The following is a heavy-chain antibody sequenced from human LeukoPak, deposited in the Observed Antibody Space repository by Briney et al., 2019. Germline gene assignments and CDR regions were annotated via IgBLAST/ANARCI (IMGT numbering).Heavy chain of an antibody. CDR1: GGSVSSGSYY. CDR2: IYYSGST. D-gene: IGHD6-19*01. Sequence: SETLSLTCTVSGGSVSSGSYYWSWIRQPPGKGLEWIGYIYYSGSTNYNPFLRSRVTISVDTSKNQFSLKLSSVTAADTAVYYCARTEEGAVDYWGQGTLVTVSS. V-gene: IGHV4-61*01. J-gene: IGHJ4*02. CDR3: ARTEEGAVDY.